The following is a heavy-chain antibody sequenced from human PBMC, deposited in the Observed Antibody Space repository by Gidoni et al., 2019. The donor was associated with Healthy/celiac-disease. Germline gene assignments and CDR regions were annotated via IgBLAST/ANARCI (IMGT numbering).Heavy chain of an antibody. CDR3: ALRGSNLEYYYDSSGYPDAFDI. D-gene: IGHD3-22*01. J-gene: IGHJ3*02. V-gene: IGHV3-53*02. CDR2: IYSGGST. Sequence: EVQLVETGGGLIQPGGSLRLSCAASGFTVSSNSMSWFRQAPGKGLEWVSVIYSGGSTYYADSVKGRFTISRDNSKNTLYLQMNSLRAEDTAVYYCALRGSNLEYYYDSSGYPDAFDIWGQGTMVTVSS. CDR1: GFTVSSNS.